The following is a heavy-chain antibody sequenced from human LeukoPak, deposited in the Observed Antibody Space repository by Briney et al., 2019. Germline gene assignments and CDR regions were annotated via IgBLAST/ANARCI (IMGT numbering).Heavy chain of an antibody. CDR1: GFTFSSYG. CDR2: IWYDGSNK. D-gene: IGHD6-25*01. CDR3: ARDPGSVSTLFDY. Sequence: GGSLRLSCAASGFTFSSYGMHWVRQAPGKGLEWVAVIWYDGSNKYYADSVKGRFTISRDNSKNTLYLQMNSLRAEDTAVYYCARDPGSVSTLFDYWGQGTLVTVSS. V-gene: IGHV3-33*01. J-gene: IGHJ4*02.